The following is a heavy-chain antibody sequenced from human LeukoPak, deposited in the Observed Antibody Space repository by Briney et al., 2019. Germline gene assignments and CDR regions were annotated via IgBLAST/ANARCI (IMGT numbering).Heavy chain of an antibody. V-gene: IGHV1-18*01. Sequence: ASVKVSCKASGFTFSTSAMQWVRQARGQRLEWMGWISAYNGNTNYAQKLQGRVTMTTDTSTSTAYMELRSLRSDDTAVYYCARDQGLGLMVRGVMGYWGQGTLVTVSS. D-gene: IGHD3-10*01. CDR3: ARDQGLGLMVRGVMGY. CDR2: ISAYNGNT. J-gene: IGHJ4*02. CDR1: GFTFSTSA.